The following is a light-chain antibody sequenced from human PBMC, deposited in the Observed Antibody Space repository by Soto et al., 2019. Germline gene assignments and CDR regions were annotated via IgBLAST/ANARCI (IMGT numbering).Light chain of an antibody. J-gene: IGKJ4*01. CDR3: QQSYSTPLT. Sequence: DIQMTQSPSSLSASVGDRVTITCRASQSISNYLNWYQRKPGKAPEFLIYAASSLQSGVPSRFSGSGSGTDFTLTISSLQPEDCATDYCQQSYSTPLTFGGGTKVEMK. CDR1: QSISNY. V-gene: IGKV1-39*01. CDR2: AAS.